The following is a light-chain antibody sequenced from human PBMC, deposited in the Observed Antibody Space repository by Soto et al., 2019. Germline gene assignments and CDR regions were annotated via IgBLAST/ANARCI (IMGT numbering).Light chain of an antibody. V-gene: IGKV3-11*01. Sequence: EVVLTQSPDTLSLSPGDTATLSCRASQSVTTFLGWYQQKPGQAPRLLIYDASTRAAGIPARFSGSGSGTDFTLTISSLEXEDFAFYYCQQRSNWPPGITFGQGTRLEIK. CDR1: QSVTTF. CDR3: QQRSNWPPGIT. J-gene: IGKJ5*01. CDR2: DAS.